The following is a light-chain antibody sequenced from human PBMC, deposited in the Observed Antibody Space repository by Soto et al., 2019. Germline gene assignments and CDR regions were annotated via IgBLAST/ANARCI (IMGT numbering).Light chain of an antibody. Sequence: QSVLNQPASGSGAPRQSIAISCTGNSSDIGSYNYVSWYQQHPGKAPKLMIHEVSNRPSGVSDRFSGSKSGNTASLTISGLQADDEADYYCSSHTTYSTRVFGTGTKVTVL. CDR1: SSDIGSYNY. CDR3: SSHTTYSTRV. J-gene: IGLJ1*01. V-gene: IGLV2-14*01. CDR2: EVS.